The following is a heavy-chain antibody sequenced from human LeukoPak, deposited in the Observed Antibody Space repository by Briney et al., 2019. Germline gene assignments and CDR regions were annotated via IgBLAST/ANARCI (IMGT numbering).Heavy chain of an antibody. Sequence: GRSLRLSCAASGFTFSSYAMHWVRQAPGKGLEWVTLISYDGSNKYFADSVKGRFTISRDNSKNTLYLQMNSLRTEDTAVYYCARDVTTALTGFHYWGPGTLVTVSS. CDR3: ARDVTTALTGFHY. CDR2: ISYDGSNK. V-gene: IGHV3-30*04. CDR1: GFTFSSYA. D-gene: IGHD4-23*01. J-gene: IGHJ4*02.